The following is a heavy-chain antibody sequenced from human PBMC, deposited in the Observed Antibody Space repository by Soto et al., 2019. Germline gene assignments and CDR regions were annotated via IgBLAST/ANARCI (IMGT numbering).Heavy chain of an antibody. V-gene: IGHV4-59*08. Sequence: SETLSLTCTVSGGSISSYYWSWIRQPPGKGLEWIGYIYYRGSTNYNPSLKSRVTISVDTSKNQFSLKLSSVTAADTAVYYCARLRWPQSGMVRGVYYYYYYMDVWGKGTTVTVSS. J-gene: IGHJ6*03. CDR3: ARLRWPQSGMVRGVYYYYYYMDV. D-gene: IGHD3-10*01. CDR2: IYYRGST. CDR1: GGSISSYY.